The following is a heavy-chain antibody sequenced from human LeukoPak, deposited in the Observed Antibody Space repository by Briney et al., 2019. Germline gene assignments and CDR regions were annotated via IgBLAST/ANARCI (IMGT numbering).Heavy chain of an antibody. D-gene: IGHD1-7*01. V-gene: IGHV3-23*01. CDR2: ISAHDGRT. CDR1: GFTFSNYA. Sequence: GESLRLSCAASGFTFSNYAMSWVRQAPGKGLQWVSTISAHDGRTYYTDSVKGRFTISRDNSKNTLYLQMNSLRTDDTAVYYCAKDADNWKYGADYWGQGTLVTVSS. J-gene: IGHJ4*02. CDR3: AKDADNWKYGADY.